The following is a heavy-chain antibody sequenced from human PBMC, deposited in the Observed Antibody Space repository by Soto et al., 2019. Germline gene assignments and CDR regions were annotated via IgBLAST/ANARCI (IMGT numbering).Heavy chain of an antibody. Sequence: PGGSLRLSCAASGVTGVTFSNAWMNWVRQAPGKGLEWVGRIKSKTDGGTTDYAAPVKGRFTISRDDSKNTLYLQMNSLKTEDTAVYYCTTDPVTMIVVVPSSGWGQGTLVTVSS. D-gene: IGHD3-22*01. V-gene: IGHV3-15*07. CDR2: IKSKTDGGTT. J-gene: IGHJ4*02. CDR3: TTDPVTMIVVVPSSG. CDR1: GVTGVTFSNAW.